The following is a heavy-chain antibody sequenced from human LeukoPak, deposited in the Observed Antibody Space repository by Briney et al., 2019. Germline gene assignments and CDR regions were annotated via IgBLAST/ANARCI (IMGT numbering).Heavy chain of an antibody. CDR2: IYPGDSDT. V-gene: IGHV5-51*01. CDR3: ARTGTREDIVVVPAAWEH. D-gene: IGHD2-2*01. J-gene: IGHJ1*01. Sequence: GESLKISCKGSGYSFTSYWIGWVRQMPGKGLEWMGIIYPGDSDTRYSPSFQGQVTISADKSISTAYLQWSSLKASDTAMYYCARTGTREDIVVVPAAWEHWGQGTLVTVSS. CDR1: GYSFTSYW.